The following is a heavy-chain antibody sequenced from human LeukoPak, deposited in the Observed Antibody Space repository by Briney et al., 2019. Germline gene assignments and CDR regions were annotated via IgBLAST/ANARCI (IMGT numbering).Heavy chain of an antibody. J-gene: IGHJ6*04. V-gene: IGHV4-34*01. CDR1: GGSFSGYY. Sequence: SETLSLTCAVYGGSFSGYYWSWIRQPPGKGLEWIGEINHSGSTNYNPSLKSRVTISVDTSKNQFSLKLSSVTAADTAVYYCARGFPTDCSSTSCYDVRREPDYGMDVWGKGTTVTVSS. CDR2: INHSGST. D-gene: IGHD2-2*01. CDR3: ARGFPTDCSSTSCYDVRREPDYGMDV.